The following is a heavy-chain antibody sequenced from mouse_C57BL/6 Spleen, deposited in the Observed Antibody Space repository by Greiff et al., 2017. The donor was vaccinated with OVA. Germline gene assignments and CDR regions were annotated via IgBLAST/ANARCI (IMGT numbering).Heavy chain of an antibody. Sequence: EVKLQQSGPELVKPGASVKISCKASGYTFTDYYMNWVKQSHGKSLEWIGDINPNNGGTSYNQKFKGKATLTVDKSSSTAYMELRSLTSEDSAVYYCARSGLGNGYAMDYWGQGTSVTVSS. D-gene: IGHD3-1*01. CDR3: ARSGLGNGYAMDY. J-gene: IGHJ4*01. V-gene: IGHV1-26*01. CDR1: GYTFTDYY. CDR2: INPNNGGT.